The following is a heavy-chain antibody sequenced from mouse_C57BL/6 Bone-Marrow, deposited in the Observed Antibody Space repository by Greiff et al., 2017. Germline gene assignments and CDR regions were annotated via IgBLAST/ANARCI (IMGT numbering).Heavy chain of an antibody. CDR1: GYTFTDYN. D-gene: IGHD1-1*01. J-gene: IGHJ1*03. V-gene: IGHV1-22*01. Sequence: EVQLQQSGPELVKPGASVKMSCKASGYTFTDYNMHWVKQSHGKSLEWIGYINPNNGGTSYNQKFKGKATLTVNKSSSTAYMELRSLTSEDSAVYYCAYGSSYVGYFDVWGTGTTVTVSS. CDR2: INPNNGGT. CDR3: AYGSSYVGYFDV.